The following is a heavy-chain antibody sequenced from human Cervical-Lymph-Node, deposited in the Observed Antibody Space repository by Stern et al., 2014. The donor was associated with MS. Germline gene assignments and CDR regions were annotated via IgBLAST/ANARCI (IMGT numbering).Heavy chain of an antibody. V-gene: IGHV4-61*02. CDR2: IHDSGST. CDR1: GGSISSSGYY. CDR3: ATTRWDLFTWNWFDP. J-gene: IGHJ5*02. D-gene: IGHD1-26*01. Sequence: QVQLVESGPGLVKPSQTLSLTCTVSGGSISSSGYYWSWIRQPADKGLEWIGRIHDSGSTYYNPSLKSRSTISLDTSTDQFYLKRTSVTAADTAVYYCATTRWDLFTWNWFDPWGQGTLVTVSS.